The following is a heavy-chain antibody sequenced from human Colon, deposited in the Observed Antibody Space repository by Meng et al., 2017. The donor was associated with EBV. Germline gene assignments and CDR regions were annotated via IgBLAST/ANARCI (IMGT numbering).Heavy chain of an antibody. CDR1: GGSISSVYW. D-gene: IGHD5-18*01. J-gene: IGHJ4*02. CDR3: ARGGYYSFDY. Sequence: QWQRKECGPGLVKPSETLSLTCAVSGGSISSVYWWTWVRQSPGKGLEWIGEIYHSGSTNYNPSLKSRVTISVDKSKNQFSLKLTSVTAADTAVYYCARGGYYSFDYWGQRTLVTVSS. CDR2: IYHSGST. V-gene: IGHV4-4*02.